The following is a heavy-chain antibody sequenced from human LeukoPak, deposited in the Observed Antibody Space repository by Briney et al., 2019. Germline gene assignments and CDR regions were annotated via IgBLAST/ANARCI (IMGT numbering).Heavy chain of an antibody. J-gene: IGHJ3*01. CDR1: GGSLNNYY. Sequence: SETLSLTCTVSGGSLNNYYWSWIRQPPGKGLEWIAYIHYTGNADYNTSLKSRVTISLDTPKNQFSLRVRSVAAADTVVYYCARGSGNSEHAGDFDFWGQGTLVTVSS. V-gene: IGHV4-59*01. D-gene: IGHD4-23*01. CDR2: IHYTGNA. CDR3: ARGSGNSEHAGDFDF.